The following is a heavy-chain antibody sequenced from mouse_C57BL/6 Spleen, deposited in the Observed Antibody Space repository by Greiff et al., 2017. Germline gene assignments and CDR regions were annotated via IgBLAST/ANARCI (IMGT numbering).Heavy chain of an antibody. CDR1: GYTFTSYW. J-gene: IGHJ4*01. Sequence: VQLQQSGTVLARPGASVKMSCKTSGYTFTSYWMHWVKQRPGQGLEWIGAIYPGNSDTSYNQKFKGKAKLTAVTSASTAYMELSSLTNEDSAVYYCTREGGYDYYDYYAMDYWGQGTSVTVSS. CDR2: IYPGNSDT. D-gene: IGHD2-4*01. V-gene: IGHV1-5*01. CDR3: TREGGYDYYDYYAMDY.